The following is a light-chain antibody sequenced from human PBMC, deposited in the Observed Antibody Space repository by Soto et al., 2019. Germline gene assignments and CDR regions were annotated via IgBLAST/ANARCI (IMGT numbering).Light chain of an antibody. CDR2: EVS. CDR1: SSDVGAYNY. Sequence: QSVLTQPASVSGSPGQSITISCTGTSSDVGAYNYVSWFQQHPGKAPTLIISEVSNRPSGVSNRFSGSKSGNAASLTISGLKAEDEADYFCFSFTTDWTPVFGTGTRSPX. J-gene: IGLJ1*01. V-gene: IGLV2-14*01. CDR3: FSFTTDWTPV.